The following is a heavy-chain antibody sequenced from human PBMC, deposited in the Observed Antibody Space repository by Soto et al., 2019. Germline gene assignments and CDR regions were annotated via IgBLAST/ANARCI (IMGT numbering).Heavy chain of an antibody. CDR2: IIPIFGTA. V-gene: IGHV1-69*13. CDR1: GGTFGSYA. D-gene: IGHD6-19*01. CDR3: ARSTSSGPNWFDP. Sequence: SLKVSCKASGGTFGSYAISWVRQAPGQGLEWMGGIIPIFGTANYAQKFQGRVTITADESTSTAYMELSSLRSEDTAVYYCARSTSSGPNWFDPWGQGTLVTVSS. J-gene: IGHJ5*02.